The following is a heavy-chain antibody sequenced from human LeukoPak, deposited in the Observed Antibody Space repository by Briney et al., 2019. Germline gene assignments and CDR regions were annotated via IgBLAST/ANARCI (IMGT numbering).Heavy chain of an antibody. D-gene: IGHD3-22*01. J-gene: IGHJ4*02. CDR2: INYSGST. CDR3: ARDTRSYDSSGYYFFDF. CDR1: GASIRSYY. Sequence: SETLSLTCTVSGASIRSYYWNWLRQPPGKGLEWIGYINYSGSTNFNPSLKSRATISMDTSKHHFSLKLSSVTAADTAVYYCARDTRSYDSSGYYFFDFWGQGTLVIVSS. V-gene: IGHV4-59*01.